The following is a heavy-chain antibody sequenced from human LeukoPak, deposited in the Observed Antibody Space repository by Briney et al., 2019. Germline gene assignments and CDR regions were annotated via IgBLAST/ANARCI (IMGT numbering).Heavy chain of an antibody. D-gene: IGHD1-26*01. V-gene: IGHV3-48*03. CDR1: GFTFSSYE. Sequence: GGSLRLSCAASGFTFSSYEMNWVRQAPGKGLEWVSYISSSGSTIYYADSVKGRFTISRDNAKDSLYLQMNSLRAEDTAVYYCARDEVGAFDYWGQGTLVTVSS. CDR3: ARDEVGAFDY. CDR2: ISSSGSTI. J-gene: IGHJ4*02.